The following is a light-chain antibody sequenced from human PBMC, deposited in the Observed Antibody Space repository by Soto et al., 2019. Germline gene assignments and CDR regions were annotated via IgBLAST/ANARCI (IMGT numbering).Light chain of an antibody. CDR2: DAS. J-gene: IGKJ1*01. CDR1: QSISNR. Sequence: DIPMTQSPSTLSASVGDRVTITCRASQSISNRLAWYQQKPGKAPKVLIYDASSLESGVPSRFSGSGSGTEFILTISSLQPDDVASSCCQHYGGMWTFGQGTKVEMK. CDR3: QHYGGMWT. V-gene: IGKV1-5*01.